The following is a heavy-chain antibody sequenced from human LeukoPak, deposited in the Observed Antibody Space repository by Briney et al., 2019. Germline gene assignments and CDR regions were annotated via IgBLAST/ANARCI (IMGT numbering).Heavy chain of an antibody. V-gene: IGHV4-34*01. CDR3: ARMTARHDY. J-gene: IGHJ4*02. CDR1: GVSFDDYY. CDR2: INHSGYT. Sequence: PAETLSLTCAVSGVSFDDYYSAWARQTRGKALVWVVEINHSGYTNDSPSLRSRVTLSIDTSRKQFSLNLRSVTVADAGTYYCARMTARHDYWGQGTLVTVSS. D-gene: IGHD2-21*02.